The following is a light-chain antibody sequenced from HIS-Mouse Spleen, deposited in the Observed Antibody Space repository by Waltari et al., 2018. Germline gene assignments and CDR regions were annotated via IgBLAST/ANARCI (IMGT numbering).Light chain of an antibody. J-gene: IGLJ2*01. CDR2: DVS. Sequence: QSALTQPRSVSGSPGQSFTLSCPGTSSDVGVFNYVPCDQQHPGKAPKLMIYDVSKRPSGVPDRFSGSKSGNTASLTISGLQAEDEADYYCCSYAGSYTFEVVFGGGTKLTVL. CDR3: CSYAGSYTFEVV. CDR1: SSDVGVFNY. V-gene: IGLV2-11*01.